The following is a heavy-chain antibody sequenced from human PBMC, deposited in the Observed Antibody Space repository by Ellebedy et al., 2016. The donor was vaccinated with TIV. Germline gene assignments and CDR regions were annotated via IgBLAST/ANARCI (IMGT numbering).Heavy chain of an antibody. CDR2: ITWNGGST. V-gene: IGHV3-20*04. CDR1: GFTFDDYG. J-gene: IGHJ4*02. CDR3: ARDTLVGVTDSNFDY. Sequence: GESLKISCAASGFTFDDYGMSWVRQAPGKGLEWVSGITWNGGSTGYADSVKGRFTISRDNAKNSLYLQMNNLRAEDTAVYYCARDTLVGVTDSNFDYWGQGTLVTVSS. D-gene: IGHD1-26*01.